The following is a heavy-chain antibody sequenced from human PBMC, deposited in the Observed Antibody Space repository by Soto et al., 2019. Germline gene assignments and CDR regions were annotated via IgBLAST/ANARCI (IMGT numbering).Heavy chain of an antibody. D-gene: IGHD2-2*01. CDR2: IIPIFGTA. Sequence: QVQLVQSGAEVKKPGSSVKVSCKASGGTFSSYAISWVRQAPGQGLEWMGGIIPIFGTANYAQKFQGRVTIPGDEATSTAYRELSSLRSEDTAVYYCAGATDCSSPSCYWGWFAPWGQGTLVTVSS. V-gene: IGHV1-69*01. CDR3: AGATDCSSPSCYWGWFAP. J-gene: IGHJ5*02. CDR1: GGTFSSYA.